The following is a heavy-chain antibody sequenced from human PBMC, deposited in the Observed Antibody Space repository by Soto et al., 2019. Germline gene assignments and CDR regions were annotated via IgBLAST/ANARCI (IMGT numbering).Heavy chain of an antibody. Sequence: SETLSLTCTVSGGSISSYYWSWIRQPPGKGLEWIGYIYYSGSTNYNPSLKSRVTISVDTSKYQFSLKLSSVTAADTAVYYCVRDGTKTLRDWFDPWGQGISVTVSS. J-gene: IGHJ5*02. CDR3: VRDGTKTLRDWFDP. D-gene: IGHD1-1*01. CDR1: GGSISSYY. V-gene: IGHV4-59*01. CDR2: IYYSGST.